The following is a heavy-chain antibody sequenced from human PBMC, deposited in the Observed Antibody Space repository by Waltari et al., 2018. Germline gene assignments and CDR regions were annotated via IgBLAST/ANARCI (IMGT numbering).Heavy chain of an antibody. J-gene: IGHJ6*02. Sequence: QVQLQESGPGLVKPSETLSLTCTVSGGSISSYYWSWIRQPPGKGLEWIGFIYYSGSTNYNPSPKSRVTISVDTSKNQFSLKLSSVTAADTAVYYCARSYSSREYGMDVWGQGTKV. D-gene: IGHD6-13*01. CDR3: ARSYSSREYGMDV. CDR1: GGSISSYY. V-gene: IGHV4-59*01. CDR2: IYYSGST.